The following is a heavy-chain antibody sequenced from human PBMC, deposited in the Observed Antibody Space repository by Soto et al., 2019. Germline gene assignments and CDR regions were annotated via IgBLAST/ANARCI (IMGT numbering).Heavy chain of an antibody. D-gene: IGHD3-9*01. CDR3: ARGPTYYDILTGYELFDY. Sequence: ASVKVSCKASGYTLTSYDINWVRQATGQGLEWMGWMNPNSGNTGYAQKFQGRVTMTRNTSISTAYMELSSLRSEDTAVYYCARGPTYYDILTGYELFDYWGQGTLVTVSS. CDR2: MNPNSGNT. V-gene: IGHV1-8*01. J-gene: IGHJ4*02. CDR1: GYTLTSYD.